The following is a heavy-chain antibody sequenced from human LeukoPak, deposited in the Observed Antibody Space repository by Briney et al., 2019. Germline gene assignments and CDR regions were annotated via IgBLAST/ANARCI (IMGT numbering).Heavy chain of an antibody. V-gene: IGHV3-66*01. CDR1: GFTVSSNY. CDR2: IYSDGKT. CDR3: AREPYYYEENGYYRDYYYYGIDV. D-gene: IGHD3-22*01. Sequence: GGSLRLSCAASGFTVSSNYMSWVRQAPGKGLEWLSLIYSDGKTYYADSVKGRFTISRDNSKNTLFLQMNSLRAEDTAVYYCAREPYYYEENGYYRDYYYYGIDVWGQGTTVTVSS. J-gene: IGHJ6*02.